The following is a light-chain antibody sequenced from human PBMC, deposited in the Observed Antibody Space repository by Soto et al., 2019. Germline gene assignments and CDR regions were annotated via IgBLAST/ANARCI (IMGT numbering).Light chain of an antibody. CDR3: QQYNNWPPYT. J-gene: IGKJ2*01. V-gene: IGKV3-15*01. Sequence: ETVMTQSPATLSVSPGERATLSCRASRSVSSNLAWYQQKPGQAPRLLIYRASTRATGIPARFSGSGSGTEFTLTISSLQSEDFAVYFCQQYNNWPPYTFGQGTKLESK. CDR1: RSVSSN. CDR2: RAS.